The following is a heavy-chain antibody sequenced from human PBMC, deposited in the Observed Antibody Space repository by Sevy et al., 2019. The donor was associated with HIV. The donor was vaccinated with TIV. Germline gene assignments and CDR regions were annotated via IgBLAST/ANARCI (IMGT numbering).Heavy chain of an antibody. J-gene: IGHJ3*02. CDR1: GYALTELS. CDR3: ATDSSGWRDAFDI. D-gene: IGHD6-19*01. V-gene: IGHV1-24*01. CDR2: FDPEDGET. Sequence: ASVKVSCKVSGYALTELSMHWVRQAPGKGLEWMGGFDPEDGETIYAQKFQGRVTMTEDTSTDTAYMELSSLRSEDTAVYYCATDSSGWRDAFDIWGQGTMVTVSS.